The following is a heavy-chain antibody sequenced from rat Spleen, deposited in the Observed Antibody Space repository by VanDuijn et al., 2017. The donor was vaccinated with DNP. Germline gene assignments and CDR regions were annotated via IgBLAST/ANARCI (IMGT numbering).Heavy chain of an antibody. D-gene: IGHD1-5*01. CDR3: ARDNIGTTWFAY. V-gene: IGHV2-19*01. J-gene: IGHJ3*01. Sequence: QVQLKESGPGLVQPSQTLSLTCTVSGFSLTDYSVHWVRQPPGKGLEWMGRIRSGGSTDYNSTLKSRLRVSRDTSKSQVFLKMNSLQTEDTAMYFCARDNIGTTWFAYWGQGTLVTVSS. CDR2: IRSGGST. CDR1: GFSLTDYS.